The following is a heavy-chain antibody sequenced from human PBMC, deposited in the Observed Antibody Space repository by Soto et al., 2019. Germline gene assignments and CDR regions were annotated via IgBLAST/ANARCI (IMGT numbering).Heavy chain of an antibody. CDR3: TSTLGDAFAI. CDR1: GGSASSNNVA. J-gene: IGHJ3*02. D-gene: IGHD3-16*01. V-gene: IGHV6-1*01. CDR2: TYYRSKWCH. Sequence: SQTLSLTCAISGGSASSNNVAWNWIRQSQSRGLEWLGRTYYRSKWCHDYAVSVKSRIIINPDTSKNQFSLQLNSVTPEDTAVYYCTSTLGDAFAIWTQGTMVTGSS.